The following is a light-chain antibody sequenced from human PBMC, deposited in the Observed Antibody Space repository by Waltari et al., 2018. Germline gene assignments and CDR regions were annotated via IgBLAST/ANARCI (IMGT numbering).Light chain of an antibody. V-gene: IGLV3-21*02. CDR1: NIGSKR. CDR2: DDS. Sequence: SYVLTQPPSVSVAPGQTARITCGGNNIGSKRVHWYQQKPGQATVLVVYDDSDRPSRFPRRFAGSKSGNTATLTISRVEAGDEADYYCQVWDSSSDVVFGGGTKLTVL. J-gene: IGLJ2*01. CDR3: QVWDSSSDVV.